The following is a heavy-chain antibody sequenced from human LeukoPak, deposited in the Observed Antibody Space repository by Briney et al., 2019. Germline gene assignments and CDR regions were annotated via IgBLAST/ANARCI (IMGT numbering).Heavy chain of an antibody. J-gene: IGHJ6*03. CDR2: INHSGST. V-gene: IGHV4-34*01. D-gene: IGHD5-18*01. Sequence: SETLSLTCAVYGGSFSGYYWSWVRQPPGKGLEWIGEINHSGSTNYNPSLKSRVTISVDTSKNQFSLKLSSVTAADTAVYYCARVDTATYYYYYMDVWGKGTTVTVSS. CDR3: ARVDTATYYYYYMDV. CDR1: GGSFSGYY.